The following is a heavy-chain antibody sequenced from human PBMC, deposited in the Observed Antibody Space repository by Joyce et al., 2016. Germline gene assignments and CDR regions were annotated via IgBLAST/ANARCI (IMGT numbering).Heavy chain of an antibody. D-gene: IGHD1-26*01. J-gene: IGHJ4*02. CDR3: VRPPGRVYFFDY. V-gene: IGHV5-51*01. CDR1: GYTFTSFW. CDR2: IFPGDSDT. Sequence: EVQLVQSGAEVKKPGEPLKISCQGSGYTFTSFWIGWGRQVPGKGLEWLGIIFPGDSDTRYSPSFEDQVTISADKSLNTAYLQWNSLKASDTAMYYCVRPPGRVYFFDYWGQGTLVTVSS.